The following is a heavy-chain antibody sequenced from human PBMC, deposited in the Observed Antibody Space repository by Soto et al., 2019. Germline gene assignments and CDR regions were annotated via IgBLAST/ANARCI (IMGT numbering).Heavy chain of an antibody. CDR3: ARVRGYDSSGYSPL. CDR2: INGYNGNT. V-gene: IGHV1-18*01. D-gene: IGHD3-22*01. CDR1: GYTFTSYG. J-gene: IGHJ4*02. Sequence: QIQLVQSGAEVKKPGASVKVSCKASGYTFTSYGISWVRQAPGQGLEWMGWINGYNGNTNYAQQLQGRVTMTTDTSTTTAYMELRSLRSDDTAVYYCARVRGYDSSGYSPLWGQGTLVTVSS.